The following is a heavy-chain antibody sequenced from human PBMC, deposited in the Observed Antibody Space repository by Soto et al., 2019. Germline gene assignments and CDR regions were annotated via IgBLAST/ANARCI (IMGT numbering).Heavy chain of an antibody. CDR2: IIPILGIA. CDR1: GGTFSSYT. V-gene: IGHV1-69*08. CDR3: ARELGRNDYGDGG. Sequence: QVQLVQSGAEVKKPGSSVKVSCKASGGTFSSYTISWVRQAPGQGLEWMGRIIPILGIANYAQKFQGRVTITADKXTSTAYMELSRLKSEDTAVYYCARELGRNDYGDGGWGQGTLVTVFS. D-gene: IGHD4-17*01. J-gene: IGHJ4*02.